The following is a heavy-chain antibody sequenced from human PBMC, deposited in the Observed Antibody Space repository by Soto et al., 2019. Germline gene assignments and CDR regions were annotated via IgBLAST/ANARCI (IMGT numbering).Heavy chain of an antibody. CDR2: IDHSADT. Sequence: SETLSLTCAVYGGSFSGYYWGWIRQPPGKGLEWIGKIDHSADTYYSPSLKSRVTLSVDTSKNQFSLSVGPVTAADTAVSYCASSSLYGMDVWGQGTTVTVSS. J-gene: IGHJ6*02. CDR3: ASSSLYGMDV. V-gene: IGHV4-34*01. CDR1: GGSFSGYY.